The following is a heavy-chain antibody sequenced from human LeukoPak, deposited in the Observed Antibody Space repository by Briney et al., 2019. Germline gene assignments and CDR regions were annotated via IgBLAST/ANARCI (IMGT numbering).Heavy chain of an antibody. D-gene: IGHD4-11*01. CDR3: ARSNGLRYFDR. CDR1: GFTFSTYA. CDR2: FGSTGTI. J-gene: IGHJ4*02. Sequence: GGSLRLSCAASGFTFSTYAMNWIRQAPGKGLEWVAYFGSTGTIHYADSMRGRFTISRDNAEMPLFLQMNSLRVDDTAVYYCARSNGLRYFDRWGQGTLVTVSS. V-gene: IGHV3-48*03.